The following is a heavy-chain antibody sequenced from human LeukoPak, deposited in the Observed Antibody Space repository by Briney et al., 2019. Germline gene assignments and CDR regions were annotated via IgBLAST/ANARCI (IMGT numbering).Heavy chain of an antibody. D-gene: IGHD4-23*01. CDR3: AKDDNYLTTLAYDWFDP. V-gene: IGHV3-30*18. Sequence: GGSLRLSCAASGFTFSSYGMHWVRQAPGKGLEWVAVISYDGSNKYYADSVKGRFTISRDDSKNTLYLQMNSLRAEDTAVYYCAKDDNYLTTLAYDWFDPWGQGTLVTVSS. CDR2: ISYDGSNK. J-gene: IGHJ5*02. CDR1: GFTFSSYG.